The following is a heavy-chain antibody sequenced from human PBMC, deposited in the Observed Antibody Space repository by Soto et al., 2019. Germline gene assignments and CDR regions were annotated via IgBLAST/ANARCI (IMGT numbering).Heavy chain of an antibody. D-gene: IGHD6-19*01. J-gene: IGHJ4*02. CDR2: INQDGGGT. CDR1: GFTFISSF. Sequence: EVQLAESGGGLVQPGGSLRLSCVASGFTFISSFMGWVRQAPGKGLEWVANINQDGGGTYYVDSVEGRFTISRDNAKDSLYLQMNSLRGEDTAVYYCARYFRGSGRYFFDYWGQGTLVTVSS. CDR3: ARYFRGSGRYFFDY. V-gene: IGHV3-7*03.